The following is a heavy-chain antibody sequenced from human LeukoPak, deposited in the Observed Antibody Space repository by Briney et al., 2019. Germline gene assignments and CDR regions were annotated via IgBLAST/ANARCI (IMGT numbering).Heavy chain of an antibody. CDR1: GFTFSSYA. CDR3: AKDLGSGSYFKIGYYFDY. Sequence: GGSLRLSCAASGFTFSSYAMSWVRQAPGKGLEWVSAISGSGGSTYYADSVKGRFTISRDNSKNTLYLQMNSLRAEDTAVYYCAKDLGSGSYFKIGYYFDYWGQGTLVTVSS. CDR2: ISGSGGST. D-gene: IGHD1-26*01. J-gene: IGHJ4*02. V-gene: IGHV3-23*01.